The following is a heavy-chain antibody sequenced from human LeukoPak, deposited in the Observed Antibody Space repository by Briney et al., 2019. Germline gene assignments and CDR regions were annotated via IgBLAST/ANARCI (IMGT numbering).Heavy chain of an antibody. Sequence: SGGSLRLSCAASGFTFSSFGMHWVRQTPGKGLEWVTFIHNYETTEYYADSVKGRFTISRGNSKNTVYLQMNSLRVEDTAVYYCAKDDPTGRYLWGQGTLVTVSS. CDR1: GFTFSSFG. D-gene: IGHD1-26*01. J-gene: IGHJ4*02. CDR3: AKDDPTGRYL. CDR2: IHNYETTE. V-gene: IGHV3-30*02.